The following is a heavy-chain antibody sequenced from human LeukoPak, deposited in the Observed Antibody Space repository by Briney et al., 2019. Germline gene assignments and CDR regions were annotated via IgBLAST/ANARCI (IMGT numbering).Heavy chain of an antibody. CDR2: IIPIFGTA. D-gene: IGHD2-21*01. J-gene: IGHJ3*02. CDR1: GGTFSSYA. CDR3: ARVVRYCGGDCYPHDAFDI. V-gene: IGHV1-69*01. Sequence: SVKVSCKASGGTFSSYAISWVRQAPGQGLEWMGGIIPIFGTANYAQKFQGRVTITADESTSTAYMELSSLRSEDTAVYYCARVVRYCGGDCYPHDAFDIWGQGTMVTVSS.